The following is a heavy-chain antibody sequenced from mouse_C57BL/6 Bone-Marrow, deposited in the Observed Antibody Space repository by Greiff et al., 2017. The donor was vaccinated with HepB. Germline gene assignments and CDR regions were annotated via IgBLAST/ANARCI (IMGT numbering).Heavy chain of an antibody. CDR2: IDPENGDT. V-gene: IGHV14-4*01. CDR3: TPSYGSSYAMDY. Sequence: VQLQQSGAELVRPGASVKLSCTASGFNIKDDYMHWVKQRPEQGLEWIGWIDPENGDTEYASKFQGKATITADTSSNTAYLQLSSLTSEDTAVYYCTPSYGSSYAMDYWGQGTSVTVSS. J-gene: IGHJ4*01. D-gene: IGHD1-1*01. CDR1: GFNIKDDY.